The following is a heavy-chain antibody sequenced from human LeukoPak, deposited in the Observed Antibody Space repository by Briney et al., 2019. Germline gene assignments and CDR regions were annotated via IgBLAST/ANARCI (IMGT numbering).Heavy chain of an antibody. CDR1: GFIFSTYE. V-gene: IGHV3-48*03. J-gene: IGHJ4*02. CDR3: ARGRCTGGSCYSNFEY. Sequence: GGSLRLSCAASGFIFSTYEMNWVRQAPGKGLEWVSYISSSGSTMYYADSVKGRFTISRGSAKNSLFLQMNSLKGEDTAVYYCARGRCTGGSCYSNFEYWGQGTLVTVSS. CDR2: ISSSGSTM. D-gene: IGHD2-15*01.